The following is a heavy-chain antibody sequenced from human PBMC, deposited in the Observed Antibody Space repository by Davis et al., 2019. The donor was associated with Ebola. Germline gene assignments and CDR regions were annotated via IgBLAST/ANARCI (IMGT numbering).Heavy chain of an antibody. Sequence: SETLSLTCTVSGGSISSYYWSWIRQLPGKGLEWIGYIYYSGSTNYNPSLKSRVTISVDTSKNQFSLKLSSVTAADTAVYYCARDGFYGDSVYYHYGMDVWGQGTTVTVSS. V-gene: IGHV4-59*01. CDR1: GGSISSYY. CDR3: ARDGFYGDSVYYHYGMDV. J-gene: IGHJ6*02. CDR2: IYYSGST. D-gene: IGHD4-17*01.